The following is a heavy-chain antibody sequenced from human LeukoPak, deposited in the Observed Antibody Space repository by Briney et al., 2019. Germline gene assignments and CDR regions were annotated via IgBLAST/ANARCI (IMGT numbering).Heavy chain of an antibody. CDR3: AKWGDFDVLTGYYVPDF. CDR2: ITGSGGNT. CDR1: GFTFSNYA. Sequence: GASLRLSCAASGFTFSNYAMNWVRQAPGKGLAWVSAITGSGGNTYYADTVKGRFTISRDNSKNTLYLQMNSLGDEDTAVYYCAKWGDFDVLTGYYVPDFWGQGTLVTVSS. J-gene: IGHJ4*02. V-gene: IGHV3-23*01. D-gene: IGHD3-9*01.